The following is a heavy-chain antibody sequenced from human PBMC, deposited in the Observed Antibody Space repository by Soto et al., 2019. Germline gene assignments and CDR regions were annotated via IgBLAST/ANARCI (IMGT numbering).Heavy chain of an antibody. CDR2: IYNSGAT. D-gene: IGHD2-21*01. V-gene: IGHV4-31*03. Sequence: SETLSLTCTVSGASSRSGGYYWSWIRQHPGKGLEWIGYIYNSGATYYNPSLRSRVSISVDTSKKQLSLKLTSVTAADTAVYYCASLAYCGGDCWAYFDFWGQGTLVTVSS. CDR1: GASSRSGGYY. J-gene: IGHJ4*02. CDR3: ASLAYCGGDCWAYFDF.